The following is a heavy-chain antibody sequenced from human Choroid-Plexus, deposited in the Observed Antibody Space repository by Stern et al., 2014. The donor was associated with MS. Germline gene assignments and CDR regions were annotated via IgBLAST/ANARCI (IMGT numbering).Heavy chain of an antibody. J-gene: IGHJ5*02. V-gene: IGHV3-30*18. D-gene: IGHD2/OR15-2a*01. Sequence: QVQLVESGGGVVQPGRPLRLSCVASGFTFGSCAMHWVRQAPGKGLEWVGGVSHDGSYKDYADSGKGRFTISRDNSQNTLYMQMSSLRPEDTAVYYCAKDRQYLTYFFDHWGQGSLVTVSS. CDR2: VSHDGSYK. CDR3: AKDRQYLTYFFDH. CDR1: GFTFGSCA.